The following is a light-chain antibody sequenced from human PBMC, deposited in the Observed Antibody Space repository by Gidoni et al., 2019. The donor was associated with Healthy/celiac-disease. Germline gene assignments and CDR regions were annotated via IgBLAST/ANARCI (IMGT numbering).Light chain of an antibody. CDR2: EVS. CDR1: SSDVGGYNY. J-gene: IGLJ1*01. CDR3: SSYTSSSTHNYV. Sequence: QSALTQPASVSGSPGQSIPISCTGTSSDVGGYNYVSWYQQHPGKAPKLLSYEVSNRPSGVSTRFSGSKSGNTASLTISGLQAEDEADYYCSSYTSSSTHNYVFGTGTKVTVL. V-gene: IGLV2-14*01.